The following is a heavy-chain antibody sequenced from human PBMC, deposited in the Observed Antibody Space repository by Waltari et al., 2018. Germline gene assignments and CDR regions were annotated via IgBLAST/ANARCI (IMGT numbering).Heavy chain of an antibody. V-gene: IGHV3-53*01. J-gene: IGHJ4*02. D-gene: IGHD6-13*01. CDR3: ARVGN. CDR2: IYSGGNT. Sequence: HLVESGGGLIQPGGSLRLSCAASGFNVSSNYMSWGRQAPGKVLGWVSVIYSGGNTYYADPVKGRFTISRDNSKNTLYLQMNSLRAEDTAVYYCARVGNWGRGTLVTVSS. CDR1: GFNVSSNY.